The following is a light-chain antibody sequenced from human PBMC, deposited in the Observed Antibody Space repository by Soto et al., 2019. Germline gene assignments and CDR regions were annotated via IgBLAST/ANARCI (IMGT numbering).Light chain of an antibody. CDR2: KAS. CDR1: QTISSW. J-gene: IGKJ1*01. V-gene: IGKV1-5*03. CDR3: QHYNIYSEA. Sequence: STLSGSVGDRVTITCRASQTISSWLAWYQQKPGKAPKLLIYKASTLKSGVPSRFSGSGSGTEFTLTISSLQPDDFATYYCQHYNIYSEAFGQGTKVDIK.